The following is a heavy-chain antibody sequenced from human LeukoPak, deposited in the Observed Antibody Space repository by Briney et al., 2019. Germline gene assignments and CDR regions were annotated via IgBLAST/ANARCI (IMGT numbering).Heavy chain of an antibody. CDR2: IIPILGIA. V-gene: IGHV1-69*04. CDR3: AKGGVAAAGTPTY. D-gene: IGHD6-13*01. J-gene: IGHJ4*02. CDR1: GGTFSSYA. Sequence: ASVKVSCKASGGTFSSYAISWVRQAPGQGLEWMGRIIPILGIANYAQKFQGRVTITADKSTSTAYMELSSLRSEDTAVYYCAKGGVAAAGTPTYWGQGTLVIVSS.